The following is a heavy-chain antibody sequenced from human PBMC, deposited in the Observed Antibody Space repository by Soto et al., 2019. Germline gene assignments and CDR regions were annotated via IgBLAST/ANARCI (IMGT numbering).Heavy chain of an antibody. J-gene: IGHJ5*02. CDR1: EYSFATQC. D-gene: IGHD2-2*01. V-gene: IGHV5-51*01. Sequence: LKISCKGSEYSFATQCIGWVRQMPGKGLEWMGIISPDDSNPLCSPSFQGQVTISADKSISTVYLQWSSLKASDSAIYYCTKRLRYVSIPRHWFDPWGQGTLVSVSS. CDR2: ISPDDSNP. CDR3: TKRLRYVSIPRHWFDP.